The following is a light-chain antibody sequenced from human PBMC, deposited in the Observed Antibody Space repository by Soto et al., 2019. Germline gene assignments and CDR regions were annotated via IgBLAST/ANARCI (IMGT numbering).Light chain of an antibody. J-gene: IGKJ4*01. V-gene: IGKV2-28*01. CDR1: QSLLHSNGYNY. CDR2: LGS. CDR3: MQALQTPLT. Sequence: DIVMTQSPLSLPVTPGEPASISCRSSQSLLHSNGYNYLDWYLQKPGQSPKLLIYLGSNRASGVPIRFSGRGSSTDFTLKISRVEAEDVGVYYCMQALQTPLTFGGGTKVDIK.